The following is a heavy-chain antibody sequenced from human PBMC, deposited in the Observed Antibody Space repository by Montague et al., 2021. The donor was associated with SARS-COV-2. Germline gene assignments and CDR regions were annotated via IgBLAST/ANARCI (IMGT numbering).Heavy chain of an antibody. J-gene: IGHJ4*02. V-gene: IGHV4-4*02. CDR3: ATGINYYDFLALQS. CDR2: ILHTEST. D-gene: IGHD3/OR15-3a*01. CDR1: GGSIESGKW. Sequence: SETLSLTCTVSGGSIESGKWWSWVRQTPGKGLEWIGEILHTESTNFNPSLKTRVAMSVDKSRNQFSLKLTSLTAADTAVYYCATGINYYDFLALQSWGQGVLVIVSS.